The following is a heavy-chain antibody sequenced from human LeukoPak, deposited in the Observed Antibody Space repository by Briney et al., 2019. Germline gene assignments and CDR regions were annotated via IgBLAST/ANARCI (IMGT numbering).Heavy chain of an antibody. CDR1: GGSISSSNW. CDR3: ASHSDYGEDY. J-gene: IGHJ4*02. V-gene: IGHV4-4*02. D-gene: IGHD4-17*01. Sequence: SETLSLTCAVSGGSISSSNWWSWVRQPPGKGLEWIGSIYHTGSTYYNSSLKSRVTISADTSKNHFSLKLSSVTAADTAVYYCASHSDYGEDYWGQGTLVTVS. CDR2: IYHTGST.